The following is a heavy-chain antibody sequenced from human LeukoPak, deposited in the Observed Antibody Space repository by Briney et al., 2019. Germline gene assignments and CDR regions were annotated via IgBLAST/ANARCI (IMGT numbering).Heavy chain of an antibody. CDR1: GFTFSDYY. CDR2: ISSSGSTI. CDR3: ARDDCSSTSCRNWFDP. Sequence: NPGGSRRLSCAASGFTFSDYYMSSIRQAPGKGLEWVSWISSSGSTIYYADSVKGRFTISRDNAKNSLHLKMNSPRAEDTAVYYCARDDCSSTSCRNWFDPWGQGTLVTVSS. D-gene: IGHD2-2*01. V-gene: IGHV3-11*01. J-gene: IGHJ5*02.